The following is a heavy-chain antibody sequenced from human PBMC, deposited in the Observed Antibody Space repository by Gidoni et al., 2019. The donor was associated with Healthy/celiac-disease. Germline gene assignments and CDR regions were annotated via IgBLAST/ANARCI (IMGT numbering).Heavy chain of an antibody. Sequence: ESGGGLVQPGGSLRLSCAASGFTFSSYSMNWVRQAPGKGLEWVSYISSSSSTIYYADSVKGRFTISRDNAKNSLYLQMNSLRDEDTAVYYCARSLLYYDSSGYYEVSFDYWGQGTLVTVSS. V-gene: IGHV3-48*02. D-gene: IGHD3-22*01. CDR2: ISSSSSTI. J-gene: IGHJ4*02. CDR3: ARSLLYYDSSGYYEVSFDY. CDR1: GFTFSSYS.